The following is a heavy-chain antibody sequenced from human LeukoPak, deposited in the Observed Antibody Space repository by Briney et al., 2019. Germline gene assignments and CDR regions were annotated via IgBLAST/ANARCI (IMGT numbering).Heavy chain of an antibody. CDR3: ATKMTTARYXYYYGMDV. J-gene: IGHJ6*02. Sequence: ASVKVSCKASGCTFTGYYMHWVRQAPGQGLEWMGRINPNSGGTNYAQKFQGRVTMTRDTSISTAYMELSRLRSDDTAVYYCATKMTTARYXYYYGMDVWGQGTTVTVSS. CDR2: INPNSGGT. CDR1: GCTFTGYY. D-gene: IGHD4-11*01. V-gene: IGHV1-2*06.